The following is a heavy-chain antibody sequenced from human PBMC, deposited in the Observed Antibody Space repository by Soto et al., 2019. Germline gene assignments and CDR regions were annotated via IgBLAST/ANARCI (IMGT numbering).Heavy chain of an antibody. D-gene: IGHD3-3*01. Sequence: GESLKISCKASGYIIKNYWIGWVRQMPGQGLEWRGIIFPDDSDTRYSPSFQGHVTISVDKSISTAYVQWSSLKASDSAIYYCFSGGVTSRTFDYWGQGTPVTVSS. CDR2: IFPDDSDT. CDR1: GYIIKNYW. V-gene: IGHV5-51*01. J-gene: IGHJ4*02. CDR3: FSGGVTSRTFDY.